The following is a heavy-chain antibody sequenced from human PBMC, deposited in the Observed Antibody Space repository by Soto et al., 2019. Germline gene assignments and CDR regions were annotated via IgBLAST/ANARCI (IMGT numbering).Heavy chain of an antibody. D-gene: IGHD3-22*01. CDR3: ASAYYDISGYTWFDP. V-gene: IGHV4-31*03. Sequence: QVQLQESGPGLVKPSQTLSLTCTVSGGSISSGGYYWSWIRQHPGKGLEWIGYIYYSGSTYYNPSLKSRVIIXXDXSXXQFSLTLSSVTAADTAVYYCASAYYDISGYTWFDPWGQGTLVTVSS. J-gene: IGHJ5*02. CDR1: GGSISSGGYY. CDR2: IYYSGST.